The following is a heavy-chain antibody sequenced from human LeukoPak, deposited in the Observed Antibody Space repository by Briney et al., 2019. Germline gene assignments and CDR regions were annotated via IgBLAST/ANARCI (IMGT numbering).Heavy chain of an antibody. CDR3: AREYYDFWSGYYTEGY. Sequence: KAVGSLRLSCAASGFTFSDYYMSWIRQAPGKGLEWVSYISSSGSTIYYADSVKGRFTISRDNAKNSLYLQMNSLRAEDTAVYYCAREYYDFWSGYYTEGYWGQGTLVTVSS. V-gene: IGHV3-11*01. J-gene: IGHJ4*02. CDR2: ISSSGSTI. CDR1: GFTFSDYY. D-gene: IGHD3-3*01.